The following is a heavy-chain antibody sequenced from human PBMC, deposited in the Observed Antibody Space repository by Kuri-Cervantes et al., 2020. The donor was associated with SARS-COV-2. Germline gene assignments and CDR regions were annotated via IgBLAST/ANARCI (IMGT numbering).Heavy chain of an antibody. CDR3: ARPYCTTITCYDGTFDS. J-gene: IGHJ4*02. Sequence: SVKVSCKASVGPFSSYAVTWVRQVPGQGFEWMGRIIPFFGTTIYAQKFRNRVTFTADKSTNTAYMELSSLRSEDTAVYYCARPYCTTITCYDGTFDSWGQGTLVTVSS. CDR2: IIPFFGTT. D-gene: IGHD2-2*01. V-gene: IGHV1-69*06. CDR1: VGPFSSYA.